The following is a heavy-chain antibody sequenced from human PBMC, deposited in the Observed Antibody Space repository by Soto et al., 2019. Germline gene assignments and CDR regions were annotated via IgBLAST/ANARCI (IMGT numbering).Heavy chain of an antibody. CDR1: GYTLTELS. CDR3: ATGFTRLGVVAALVALDY. D-gene: IGHD2-15*01. Sequence: ASVKDSCKVSGYTLTELSMHWVGQAPGKGREGMGGFDPEDGETIYAQKFQGRVTMTEDTSTDTAYMELSSLRSEDTAVYYCATGFTRLGVVAALVALDYWGQGTLVTVSS. J-gene: IGHJ4*02. CDR2: FDPEDGET. V-gene: IGHV1-24*01.